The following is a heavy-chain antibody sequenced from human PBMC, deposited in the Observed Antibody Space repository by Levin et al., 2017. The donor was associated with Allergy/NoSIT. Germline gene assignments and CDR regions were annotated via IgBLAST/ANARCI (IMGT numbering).Heavy chain of an antibody. J-gene: IGHJ6*02. CDR3: ARALNYDFWSGYYYYYYGMDV. Sequence: LSLTCAASGFTFSSYGMHWVRQAPGKGLEWVAVISYDASNEYYADSVKGRFTISRDPSKNTVYLQMNSLRAEDTAVYYCARALNYDFWSGYYYYYYGMDVWGQGTTVTVSS. V-gene: IGHV3-30*03. CDR2: ISYDASNE. CDR1: GFTFSSYG. D-gene: IGHD3-3*01.